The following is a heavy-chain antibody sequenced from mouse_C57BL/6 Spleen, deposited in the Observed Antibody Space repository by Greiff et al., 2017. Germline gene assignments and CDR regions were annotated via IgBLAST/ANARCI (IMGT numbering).Heavy chain of an antibody. CDR3: ARPTAQATFAY. CDR1: GFTFSDYG. V-gene: IGHV5-17*01. D-gene: IGHD3-2*02. Sequence: EVMLVESGGGLVKPGGSLKLSCAASGFTFSDYGMHWVRQAPEKGLEWVAYISSGSSTIYYADTVKGRFTISRDNAKNTLFLQMTSLRSEDTAMYYCARPTAQATFAYWGQGTLVTVSA. J-gene: IGHJ3*01. CDR2: ISSGSSTI.